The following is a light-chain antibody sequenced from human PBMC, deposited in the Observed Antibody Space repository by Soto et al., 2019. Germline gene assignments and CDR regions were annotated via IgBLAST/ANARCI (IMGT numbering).Light chain of an antibody. CDR1: QDIRSD. CDR3: LQDFNYPWT. J-gene: IGKJ1*01. CDR2: ATS. V-gene: IGKV1-6*01. Sequence: AIQVTQSPSSLYASVGDRVTITCRASQDIRSDLDWYQQKPGKAPKLLIFATSTLQSGVPSRFSGTGSGTDFTLTISSLQPEDFATYYCLQDFNYPWTFGQGTKVDIK.